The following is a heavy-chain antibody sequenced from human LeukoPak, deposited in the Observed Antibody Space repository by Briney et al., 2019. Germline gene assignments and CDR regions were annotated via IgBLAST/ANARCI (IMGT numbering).Heavy chain of an antibody. V-gene: IGHV4-59*01. CDR1: GGSISSYY. D-gene: IGHD3-3*01. CDR2: IYYSGST. CDR3: ARGILRFPHAFDI. Sequence: SETLSLTCTVSGGSISSYYRSWIRQPPGKGLEWIGYIYYSGSTNYNPSLKSRVTISVDTSKNQFSLKLSSVTAADTAVYYCARGILRFPHAFDIWGQGTMVTVSS. J-gene: IGHJ3*02.